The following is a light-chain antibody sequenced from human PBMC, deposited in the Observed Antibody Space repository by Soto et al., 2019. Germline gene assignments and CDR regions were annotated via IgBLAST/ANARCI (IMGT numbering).Light chain of an antibody. J-gene: IGLJ1*01. CDR3: SSYTSSSTYV. CDR1: SSDIRGYNY. Sequence: QSALTQPASVSGSPGQSITISCTGTSSDIRGYNYVSWYQQHPGKAPKLMIYDVSNRPSGVSNRFSGSKSGNTASLTISGLQPEDEADYYCSSYTSSSTYVLGTGTKLTVL. V-gene: IGLV2-14*03. CDR2: DVS.